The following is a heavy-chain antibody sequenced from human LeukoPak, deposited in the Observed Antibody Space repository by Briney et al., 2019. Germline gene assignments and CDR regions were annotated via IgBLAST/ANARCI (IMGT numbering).Heavy chain of an antibody. CDR2: FDPEDGET. V-gene: IGHV1-24*01. D-gene: IGHD2-8*01. J-gene: IGHJ4*02. CDR1: GYTITELS. Sequence: ASVKVSCKVSGYTITELSMHWVRQDPGKGLEWMGGFDPEDGETIYAQTFQGRVTMTEDTSTDTAYMELSSLRSEDTAVYYCAGRLDCTNGVCFNYFRFDYWGQGTLVTVSS. CDR3: AGRLDCTNGVCFNYFRFDY.